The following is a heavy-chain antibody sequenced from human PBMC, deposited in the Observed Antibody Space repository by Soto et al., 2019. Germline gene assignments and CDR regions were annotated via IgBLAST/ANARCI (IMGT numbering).Heavy chain of an antibody. CDR3: AKGDRNQPAVFDY. D-gene: IGHD2-2*01. V-gene: IGHV3-23*01. Sequence: DVQLLESGGGLLVRPGGSLRLSCAASGFTFSSYAMSWVRQAPGKGLEWVSGISGSGSSTYYVDSVKGRFTISRDNSKKTLSLQMNSLRADDTAVYYCAKGDRNQPAVFDYWGQGTLVTVSS. CDR1: GFTFSSYA. CDR2: ISGSGSST. J-gene: IGHJ4*02.